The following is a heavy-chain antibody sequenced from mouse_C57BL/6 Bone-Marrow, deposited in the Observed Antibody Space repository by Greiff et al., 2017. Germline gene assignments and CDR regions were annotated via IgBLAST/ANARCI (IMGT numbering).Heavy chain of an antibody. V-gene: IGHV2-5*01. CDR2: IWRGGST. J-gene: IGHJ1*03. CDR3: AKIQSPITTVVYFDV. Sequence: QVQLKQSGPGLVQPSQSLSITCTVSGFSLTSYGVHWVRQSPGKGLEWLGVIWRGGSTDYNAAFMSRLSITKDNSKSQVFFKMNSLQADDTAIYYCAKIQSPITTVVYFDVWGTGTTVTVSS. CDR1: GFSLTSYG. D-gene: IGHD1-1*01.